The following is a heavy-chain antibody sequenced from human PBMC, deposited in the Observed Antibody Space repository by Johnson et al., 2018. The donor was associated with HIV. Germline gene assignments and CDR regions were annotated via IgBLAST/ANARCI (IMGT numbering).Heavy chain of an antibody. J-gene: IGHJ3*02. CDR1: GFTFSSYA. D-gene: IGHD3-3*01. Sequence: QVQLVESGGGVVQPGRSLRLSCAASGFTFSSYAMHWVRQAPGKGLEWVAVISYDGSNKYYADSAKGRFTISRDNSKNTLYLQMNSLRAEDTAVYYCARVLFNFWRGYSDAFDIWGQGTMVTVSS. V-gene: IGHV3-30*04. CDR2: ISYDGSNK. CDR3: ARVLFNFWRGYSDAFDI.